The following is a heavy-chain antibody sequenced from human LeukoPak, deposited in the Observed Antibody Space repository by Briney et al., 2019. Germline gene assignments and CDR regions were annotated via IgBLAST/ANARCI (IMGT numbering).Heavy chain of an antibody. V-gene: IGHV3-23*01. CDR3: AKGRGSSWTEYFQH. J-gene: IGHJ1*01. Sequence: ETLSLTCAVYGGSFSGYYWSWIRQPPGKGLEWVSAISGSGGSTYYADSVKGRFTISRDNSKNTLYLQMNSLRAEDTAVYYCAKGRGSSWTEYFQHWGQGTLVTVSS. CDR1: GGSFSGYY. D-gene: IGHD6-13*01. CDR2: ISGSGGST.